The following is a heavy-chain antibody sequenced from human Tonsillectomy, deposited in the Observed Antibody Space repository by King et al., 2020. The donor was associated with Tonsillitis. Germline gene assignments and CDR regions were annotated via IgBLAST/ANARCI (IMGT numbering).Heavy chain of an antibody. V-gene: IGHV1-46*01. CDR1: RDTFTNYY. CDR2: INPGGGGA. J-gene: IGHJ3*02. CDR3: ARGRDITGTDDAFDI. Sequence: VQLVESGAEVKKPGASVKVSCKASRDTFTNYYMHWVRQAPGQGLEWMGVINPGGGGAGYAQKFQGRVTMTRDASTSTLYMELSSLRSDDTAVYYCARGRDITGTDDAFDIWGQGTVVTVSS. D-gene: IGHD1-20*01.